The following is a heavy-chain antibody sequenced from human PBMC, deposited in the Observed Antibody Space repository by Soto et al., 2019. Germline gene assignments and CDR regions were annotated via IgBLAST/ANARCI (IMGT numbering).Heavy chain of an antibody. D-gene: IGHD4-17*01. Sequence: EVQLLESGGGLVQPGGSLRLSCAASGFTFSSYAISWVRQAPGKGLEWVSAISGSGGSTYYADSVKGRLTICRDNSKNTMYLQMNSLRAEDTAVYYCAKVRTDYGGLDAFDIWGQGTMVTVSS. V-gene: IGHV3-23*01. CDR1: GFTFSSYA. CDR2: ISGSGGST. J-gene: IGHJ3*02. CDR3: AKVRTDYGGLDAFDI.